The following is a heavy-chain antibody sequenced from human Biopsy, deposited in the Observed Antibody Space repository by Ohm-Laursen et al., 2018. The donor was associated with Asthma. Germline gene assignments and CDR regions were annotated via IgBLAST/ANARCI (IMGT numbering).Heavy chain of an antibody. Sequence: SLRLSCAASGFSFSNFVIHWFRQAPGMGLEWVGVISKDASIEDYADSVKGQFTMARDNTKNTLDLQMNSLREEDTAGYYCVRDGTDDAFDIWGQGTVVSVSS. CDR2: ISKDASIE. J-gene: IGHJ3*02. CDR3: VRDGTDDAFDI. CDR1: GFSFSNFV. D-gene: IGHD1-1*01. V-gene: IGHV3-30*03.